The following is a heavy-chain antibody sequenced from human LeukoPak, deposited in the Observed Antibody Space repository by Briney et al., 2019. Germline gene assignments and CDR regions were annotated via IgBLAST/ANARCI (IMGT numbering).Heavy chain of an antibody. CDR3: ARSAVLRYFDWLGLDP. J-gene: IGHJ5*02. CDR1: GGSFSGYY. V-gene: IGHV4-34*01. D-gene: IGHD3-9*01. CDR2: INHSGST. Sequence: SETLSLTCAVYGGSFSGYYWSWIRHPPGKGLEWIGEINHSGSTNYNPSLKSRVTISVDTSKNQFSLKLSSVTAADTAVYYCARSAVLRYFDWLGLDPWGQGTLVTVSS.